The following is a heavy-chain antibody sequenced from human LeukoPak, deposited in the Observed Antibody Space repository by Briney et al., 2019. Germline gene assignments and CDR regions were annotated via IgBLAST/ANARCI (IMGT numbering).Heavy chain of an antibody. CDR3: ARGTFLQWLSPFDY. CDR1: GYTFTRYG. V-gene: IGHV1-18*01. D-gene: IGHD3-3*01. J-gene: IGHJ4*02. CDR2: ISAYNGNT. Sequence: ASVKVSCKASGYTFTRYGISWVRQAPGQGLEWMGWISAYNGNTNYAQKLQGRVTMTTDTSTSTAYMELRSLRSDDTAVYYCARGTFLQWLSPFDYWGQGTLVTVSS.